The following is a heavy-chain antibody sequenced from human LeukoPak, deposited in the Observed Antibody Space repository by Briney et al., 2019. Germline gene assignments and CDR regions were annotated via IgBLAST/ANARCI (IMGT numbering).Heavy chain of an antibody. J-gene: IGHJ5*02. CDR3: ARGRIVVPAAVTGNWFDP. CDR1: GGSISSGGYY. V-gene: IGHV4-30-2*01. D-gene: IGHD2-2*01. Sequence: PSETLSLTCTVSGGSISSGGYYWSWIRQPPGKGLEWIGYIYHSGSTYYNPSLKSRVTISVDRSKNQFSLKLSSVTAADTAVYYCARGRIVVPAAVTGNWFDPWGQGTLVTVSS. CDR2: IYHSGST.